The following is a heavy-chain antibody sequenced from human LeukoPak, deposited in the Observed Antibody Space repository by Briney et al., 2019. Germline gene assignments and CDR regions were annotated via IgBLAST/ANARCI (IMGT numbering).Heavy chain of an antibody. Sequence: GGSLRLSCAASGFTVRTNYMSWVRQAPGKGLEWVSVVYSGGTISYADSVKGRFTISRDNSKNTLYLQMNSLRAEDTAVYYCARDPHNSGSGRYFDLWGRGTLVTVSS. J-gene: IGHJ2*01. CDR2: VYSGGTI. CDR1: GFTVRTNY. V-gene: IGHV3-66*01. D-gene: IGHD3-10*01. CDR3: ARDPHNSGSGRYFDL.